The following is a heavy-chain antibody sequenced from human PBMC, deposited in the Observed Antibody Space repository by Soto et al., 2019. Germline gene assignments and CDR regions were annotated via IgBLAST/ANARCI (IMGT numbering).Heavy chain of an antibody. V-gene: IGHV4-59*01. CDR3: ARDPDGSGSYYY. CDR2: IYYSGST. Sequence: SETLSLTCTVSGGSISSYYWSWIRQPPGKGLEWIGYIYYSGSTNYNPSLKSRVTISVDTSKNQFSLKLSSVTAADTAVYYCARDPDGSGSYYYLGQGTLVTVSS. D-gene: IGHD3-10*01. J-gene: IGHJ4*02. CDR1: GGSISSYY.